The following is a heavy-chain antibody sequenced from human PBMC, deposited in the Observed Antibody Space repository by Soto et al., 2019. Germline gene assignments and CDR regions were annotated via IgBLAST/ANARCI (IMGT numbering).Heavy chain of an antibody. Sequence: EVQLLESGGGLVQPGGSLRLSCAASGFTFSNYAVTWVRQAPGKGLEWVSTISGSGGSTYYADSVKGRFTISRDNSKNTLYLQMNSLRAEDTAVDYCAKDHGSSYYGIDYWGQGTLVTVSS. CDR3: AKDHGSSYYGIDY. CDR1: GFTFSNYA. V-gene: IGHV3-23*01. J-gene: IGHJ4*02. CDR2: ISGSGGST. D-gene: IGHD3-9*01.